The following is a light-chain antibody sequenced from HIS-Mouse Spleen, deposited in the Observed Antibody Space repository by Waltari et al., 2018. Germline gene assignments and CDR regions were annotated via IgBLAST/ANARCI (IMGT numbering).Light chain of an antibody. J-gene: IGLJ2*01. V-gene: IGLV2-23*01. CDR1: SSAVGSYNL. Sequence: QSALTQPASVSGSPGQSITISCTGTSSAVGSYNLFSWYQQHPGKAPKPMIYEGSKRPSGVSNPFSGSKSGNPASLTISGLQAEDEADYYCCSYAGSSPYVVFGGGTKLTVL. CDR3: CSYAGSSPYVV. CDR2: EGS.